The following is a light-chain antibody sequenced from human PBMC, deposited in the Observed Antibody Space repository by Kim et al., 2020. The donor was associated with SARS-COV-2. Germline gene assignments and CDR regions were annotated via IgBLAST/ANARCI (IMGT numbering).Light chain of an antibody. CDR3: SSYSDSISYV. CDR1: ICDVGAYNH. J-gene: IGLJ1*01. Sequence: GQSVTITCTGTICDVGAYNHVSWYRRHPGKAPKLRIYEVGIRPSGVPVRFSGSKSGNPASLSVSGLQAEEEADFYCSSYSDSISYVFGTGTKGTVL. V-gene: IGLV2-8*01. CDR2: EVG.